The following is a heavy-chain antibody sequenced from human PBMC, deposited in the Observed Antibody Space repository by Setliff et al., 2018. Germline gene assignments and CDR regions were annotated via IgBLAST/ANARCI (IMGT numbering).Heavy chain of an antibody. V-gene: IGHV3-21*05. CDR3: ARGMNYYDSSGPTDYFFDY. CDR2: ISSSSSYI. CDR1: GFTFSSYA. Sequence: PGGSLRLSCAASGFTFSSYAMHWVRQAPGKGLEYVSSISSSSSYIYYADSVQGRFTISRDNAKNSLYLQMNSLRAEDTAVYYCARGMNYYDSSGPTDYFFDYWGQGTLVTVSS. D-gene: IGHD3-22*01. J-gene: IGHJ4*02.